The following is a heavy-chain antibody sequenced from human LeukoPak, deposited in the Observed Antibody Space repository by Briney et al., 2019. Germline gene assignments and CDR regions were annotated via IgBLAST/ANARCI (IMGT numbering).Heavy chain of an antibody. V-gene: IGHV3-66*01. CDR3: ARVRIAATGLGAFDP. CDR1: GITVSSNY. CDR2: IYSGGIS. J-gene: IGHJ5*02. Sequence: PGGSLRLSCAASGITVSSNYIIWFRQAPGKGPEWVSVIYSGGISYYADSVKGRFTISRDNSKNTVSLQMDSLRADDTALYYCARVRIAATGLGAFDPWGQGTLVTVSS. D-gene: IGHD6-13*01.